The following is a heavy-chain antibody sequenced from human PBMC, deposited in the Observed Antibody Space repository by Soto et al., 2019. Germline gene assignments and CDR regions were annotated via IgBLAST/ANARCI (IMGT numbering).Heavy chain of an antibody. D-gene: IGHD1-26*01. V-gene: IGHV3-30*18. Sequence: QVQLVESGGGVVQPGRSLRLSCAASGFTFSSYGMHWVRQAPGKGLEWVAVISYDGSNKYYADSVKGRFTISRDNSKNTLYLQMNSLGAEDTAVYYCANGRVGATPLREFDYWGQGTLVTVSS. CDR3: ANGRVGATPLREFDY. J-gene: IGHJ4*02. CDR1: GFTFSSYG. CDR2: ISYDGSNK.